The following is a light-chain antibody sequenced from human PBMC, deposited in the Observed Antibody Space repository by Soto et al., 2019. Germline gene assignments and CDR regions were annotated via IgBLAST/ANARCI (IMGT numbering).Light chain of an antibody. J-gene: IGKJ1*01. CDR2: RVS. CDR3: AQETHFPRT. Sequence: DIVMTQTPLSSPVTLGQPASISCRSSRSLVHSDGNTYLSWLQQRPGQPPRLLIYRVSNRFAGVTDRFSGSGTETDFTLKISRVEGEDVGVYFCAQETHFPRTFGQGTKVEI. CDR1: RSLVHSDGNTY. V-gene: IGKV2-24*01.